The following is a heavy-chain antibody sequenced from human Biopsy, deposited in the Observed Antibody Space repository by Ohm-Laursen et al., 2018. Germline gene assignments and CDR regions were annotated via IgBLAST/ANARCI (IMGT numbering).Heavy chain of an antibody. D-gene: IGHD3-3*01. CDR3: ATPFQYYDSWGGYPPFDH. Sequence: SVKVSCKSSGGTFSNHAISWVRQAPGEGLEWMGGIIAVSGLVNYAPKFQGRVSITADKSTTTAYMELSNLKSEDTAVYYCATPFQYYDSWGGYPPFDHWGQGTLVTVSS. CDR2: IIAVSGLV. J-gene: IGHJ4*02. V-gene: IGHV1-69*10. CDR1: GGTFSNHA.